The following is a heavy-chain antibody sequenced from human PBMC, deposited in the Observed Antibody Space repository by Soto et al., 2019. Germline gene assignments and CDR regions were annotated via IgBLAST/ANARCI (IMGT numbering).Heavy chain of an antibody. V-gene: IGHV1-69*01. Sequence: QAQVVQSGAEVRKPGSSVKLSCKASEGTFNSYTIAWVRQAPGQGLEWMGGIIPYYNTLNYAQKFQDRVTITADDSTNTVYMELSSLRSDDTAVYFCASGASRWYPYFFDSWAQGTLVTVSS. CDR2: IIPYYNTL. CDR1: EGTFNSYT. J-gene: IGHJ4*02. D-gene: IGHD6-13*01. CDR3: ASGASRWYPYFFDS.